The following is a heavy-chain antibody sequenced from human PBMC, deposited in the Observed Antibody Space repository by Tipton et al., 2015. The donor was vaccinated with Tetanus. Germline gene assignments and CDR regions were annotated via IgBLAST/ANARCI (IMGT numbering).Heavy chain of an antibody. CDR2: MFDSGSI. D-gene: IGHD4-17*01. J-gene: IGHJ5*02. Sequence: TLSLTCTVSGGSISSYYWSWIRQPPGRGLEWIGYMFDSGSINYNPSLRSRVTISEDTSKNQFSLNLRSVSAADTAIYYCARQNPDYSDTEFGTGNWLDPWGQGTLVTVSS. V-gene: IGHV4-59*08. CDR1: GGSISSYY. CDR3: ARQNPDYSDTEFGTGNWLDP.